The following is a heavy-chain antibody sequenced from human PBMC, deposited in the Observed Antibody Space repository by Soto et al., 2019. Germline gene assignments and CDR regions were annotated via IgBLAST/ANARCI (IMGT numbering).Heavy chain of an antibody. Sequence: QVQLVESGGGVVQPGRSLRLSCAASGFTFSSYGMHWVRQAPGKGLEWVAVISYDGSNKYYADSVKGRFTISRDNSKNTLYLQMNSLRAEDTAVYYCAKVTQQLSHYYYYYGMDVWGQGTTVIVSS. J-gene: IGHJ6*02. CDR3: AKVTQQLSHYYYYYGMDV. CDR2: ISYDGSNK. CDR1: GFTFSSYG. D-gene: IGHD6-13*01. V-gene: IGHV3-30*18.